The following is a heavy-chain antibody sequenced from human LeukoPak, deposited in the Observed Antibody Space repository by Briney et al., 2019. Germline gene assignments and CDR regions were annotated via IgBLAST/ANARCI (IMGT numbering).Heavy chain of an antibody. Sequence: GASVKVSCKASGYTFTDYYMHWVRQAHGQGLEWMGWINPNSGGTNYAQKFQGRVSTTRDTSISTAYMELSRLRSDDTAVYYCAREGGYDHAFDIWGQGTMVTVSS. J-gene: IGHJ3*02. CDR1: GYTFTDYY. V-gene: IGHV1-2*02. CDR3: AREGGYDHAFDI. CDR2: INPNSGGT. D-gene: IGHD5-12*01.